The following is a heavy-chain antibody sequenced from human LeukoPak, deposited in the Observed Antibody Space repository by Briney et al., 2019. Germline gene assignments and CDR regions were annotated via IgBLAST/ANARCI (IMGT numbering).Heavy chain of an antibody. CDR1: GFTFSSYA. D-gene: IGHD3-10*01. J-gene: IGHJ3*02. CDR3: ARLRVLWFGESDAFDI. CDR2: ISGSGGST. Sequence: GGSLRLSCAASGFTFSSYAMSWVRQAPGKGLEWVSAISGSGGSTYYADSAKGRFTISRDNSKNSLYLQMNSLRAEDTAVYYCARLRVLWFGESDAFDIWGQGTMVTVSS. V-gene: IGHV3-23*01.